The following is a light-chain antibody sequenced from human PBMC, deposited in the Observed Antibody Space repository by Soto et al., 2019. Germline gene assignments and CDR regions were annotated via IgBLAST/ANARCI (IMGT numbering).Light chain of an antibody. CDR3: LQHTSYPWT. V-gene: IGKV1-17*03. Sequence: DIQMTQSPSAMSASVGDRVTITCRASQGISKYLAWFQQRPGKVTRRLVYAASSLQSVVPSRFRGSGSWTEFTLTISSLQPEDFGTYYCLQHTSYPWTFGQGTKVEI. CDR2: AAS. CDR1: QGISKY. J-gene: IGKJ1*01.